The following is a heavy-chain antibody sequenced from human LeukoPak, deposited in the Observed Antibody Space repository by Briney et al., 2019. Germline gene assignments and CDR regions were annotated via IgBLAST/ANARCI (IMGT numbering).Heavy chain of an antibody. V-gene: IGHV3-30*18. Sequence: GGSLRLSCAASGFTFSGFGMHWVRQAPGKGLEWMAVISYDGNNKYYADSVKGRFTISRDNSKNTVFLQMNSLRAEDAAVYYCAKDRSIAAGGTVSEIDNWGQGALVTVSS. J-gene: IGHJ4*02. CDR3: AKDRSIAAGGTVSEIDN. CDR2: ISYDGNNK. CDR1: GFTFSGFG. D-gene: IGHD6-13*01.